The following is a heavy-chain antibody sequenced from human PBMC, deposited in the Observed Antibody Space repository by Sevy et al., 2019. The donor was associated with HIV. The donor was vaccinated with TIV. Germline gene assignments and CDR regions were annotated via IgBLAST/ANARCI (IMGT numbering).Heavy chain of an antibody. V-gene: IGHV3-21*01. Sequence: GGSLRLSCAASGFTFSSYSMNWVRQAPGKGLEWVASISSSSSDIYYADSVKGRFTISRDNAKNSLYLKMNSLRAEDTVKYYCTRVQQRITIFDDTGYYYYGMDVWGQGTTVTVSS. J-gene: IGHJ6*02. D-gene: IGHD3-3*01. CDR1: GFTFSSYS. CDR2: ISSSSSDI. CDR3: TRVQQRITIFDDTGYYYYGMDV.